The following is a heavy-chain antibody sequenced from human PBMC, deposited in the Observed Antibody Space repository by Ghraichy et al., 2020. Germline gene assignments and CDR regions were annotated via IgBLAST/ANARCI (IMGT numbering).Heavy chain of an antibody. CDR2: IKSKTDGGTT. V-gene: IGHV3-15*01. D-gene: IGHD2-2*01. CDR1: GFTFSNAW. Sequence: GESLNISCAASGFTFSNAWMSWVRQAPGKGLEWVGRIKSKTDGGTTDYAAPVKGRFTISRDDSKNTLYLQMNSLKTEDTAAYYCTTGLLGYCSSTSCYYNYYYGMDVWGQGTTVTVS. J-gene: IGHJ6*02. CDR3: TTGLLGYCSSTSCYYNYYYGMDV.